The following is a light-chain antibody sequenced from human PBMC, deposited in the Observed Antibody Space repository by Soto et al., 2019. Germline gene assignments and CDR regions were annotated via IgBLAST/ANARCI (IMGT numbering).Light chain of an antibody. CDR1: QSVTTN. V-gene: IGKV3-15*01. CDR2: GAS. CDR3: QQYNNWPPWT. Sequence: DIVLTQSPGTLSLSPGERATLSCRASQSVTTNMAWYQQKPGQAPRLLIYGASTRATGIPARFSGSGSGTDFTLTISSLQSEDFAVYYCQQYNNWPPWTFGQGTKVDI. J-gene: IGKJ1*01.